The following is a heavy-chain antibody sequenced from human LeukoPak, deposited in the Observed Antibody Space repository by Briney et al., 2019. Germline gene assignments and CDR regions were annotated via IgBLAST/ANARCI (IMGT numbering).Heavy chain of an antibody. CDR3: ARDDSSARANY. J-gene: IGHJ4*02. CDR1: GFSFSTYG. D-gene: IGHD3-22*01. CDR2: IWYDGSNK. Sequence: PGGSLRLSCAASGFSFSTYGMHWVRQAPGKGLEWVAVIWYDGSNKYYADSVKGRFTISRDNAKNTLYLQMNSLRAEDTAVYYCARDDSSARANYWGQGALVTVSS. V-gene: IGHV3-33*01.